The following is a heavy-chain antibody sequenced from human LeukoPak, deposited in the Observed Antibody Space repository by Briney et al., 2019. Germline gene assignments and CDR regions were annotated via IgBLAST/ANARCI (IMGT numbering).Heavy chain of an antibody. CDR3: ARCLWFGEFINWFDP. J-gene: IGHJ5*02. D-gene: IGHD3-10*01. Sequence: PSETLSLTCSFSIVSIKNYYWNWIRQSPGKGLQWIGYIYYTGSTDYNFSLKSRVTISLDTSENQFSLRLNSVTAADSAVYYCARCLWFGEFINWFDPWGQGTLVTVSS. CDR2: IYYTGST. V-gene: IGHV4-59*01. CDR1: IVSIKNYY.